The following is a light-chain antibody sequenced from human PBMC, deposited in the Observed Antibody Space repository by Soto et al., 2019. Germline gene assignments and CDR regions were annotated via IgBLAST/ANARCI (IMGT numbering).Light chain of an antibody. CDR1: SSDVGAYNY. Sequence: QSVLTQPASVSGSPGQSITISCTGTSSDVGAYNYVSWYQQHPGKAPKLMIFEVSDRPSGVSNRFSGSKSGNTASLTNSGLQAEDEDDYYCSSYTSSNTLVFGGGTKRTVL. CDR3: SSYTSSNTLV. CDR2: EVS. V-gene: IGLV2-14*01. J-gene: IGLJ2*01.